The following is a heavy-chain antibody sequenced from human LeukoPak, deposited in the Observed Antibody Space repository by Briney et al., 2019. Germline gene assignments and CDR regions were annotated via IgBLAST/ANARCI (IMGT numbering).Heavy chain of an antibody. D-gene: IGHD1-26*01. CDR1: GGSVSTYF. CDR2: MDYSGTT. Sequence: PSETLSLTCTVSGGSVSTYFLSWIRQPPGKGLEWIAYMDYSGTTNYNPSLRSRVTISIDTSKNQFSLSLSSVTAADTAVYYCVRDIRFIGATHYFDYRGQGTLVTVSS. V-gene: IGHV4-59*02. CDR3: VRDIRFIGATHYFDY. J-gene: IGHJ4*02.